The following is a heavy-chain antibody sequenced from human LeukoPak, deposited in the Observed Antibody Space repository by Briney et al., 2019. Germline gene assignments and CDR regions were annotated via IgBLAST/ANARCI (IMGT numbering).Heavy chain of an antibody. CDR2: ISWNRGSI. J-gene: IGHJ6*02. CDR3: ARGHPGDLYGMDV. CDR1: GFTFDDYA. V-gene: IGHV3-9*01. Sequence: GGSLRLSCAASGFTFDDYAMHWVRQAPGKGLEWVSGISWNRGSIGYADSVKGRFTISRDNAKNSLYLQMNSLRAEDTAVYYCARGHPGDLYGMDVWGQGTMLTVSS.